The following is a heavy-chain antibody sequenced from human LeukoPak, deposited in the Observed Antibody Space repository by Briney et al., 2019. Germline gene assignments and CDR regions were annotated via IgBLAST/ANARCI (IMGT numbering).Heavy chain of an antibody. J-gene: IGHJ4*02. CDR2: ISSTSSTI. Sequence: PGGSLRLSCAASGFTFSTYGMNWVRQAPGRGLEWLSYISSTSSTICYTDSVKGRFTISRDSAKKSLYLQMNSLRAEDTAVYYCARDSTAVGGVFDCWGQGTLVTVSS. CDR3: ARDSTAVGGVFDC. D-gene: IGHD6-13*01. CDR1: GFTFSTYG. V-gene: IGHV3-48*01.